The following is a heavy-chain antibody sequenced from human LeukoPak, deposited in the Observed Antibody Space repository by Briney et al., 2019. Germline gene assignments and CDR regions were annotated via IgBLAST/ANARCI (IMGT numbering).Heavy chain of an antibody. CDR1: GFTSSGSA. J-gene: IGHJ4*02. CDR3: TRKLDYDSSGYYDDFDY. V-gene: IGHV3-73*01. D-gene: IGHD3-22*01. CDR2: IRSKANSYAT. Sequence: GGSLRLSCAASGFTSSGSAMHWVRQASGKGLEWVGRIRSKANSYATAYAASVKGRFTISRDDSKNTAYLQMNSLKTEDTAVYYCTRKLDYDSSGYYDDFDYWGQGTLVTVSS.